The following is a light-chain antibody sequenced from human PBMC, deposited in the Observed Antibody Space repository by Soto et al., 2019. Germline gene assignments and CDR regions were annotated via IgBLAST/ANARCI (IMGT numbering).Light chain of an antibody. Sequence: EIVMTQSPATLSVSPGGRATLSCRASQSVSSTLAWYQQKPGQAPRLLIYGASTRATGFPARFSGSGSGTEFTLTITSLQAEDFAVYYGQQYKNWPLTFGGGTRVEIK. J-gene: IGKJ4*01. CDR1: QSVSST. CDR2: GAS. CDR3: QQYKNWPLT. V-gene: IGKV3-15*01.